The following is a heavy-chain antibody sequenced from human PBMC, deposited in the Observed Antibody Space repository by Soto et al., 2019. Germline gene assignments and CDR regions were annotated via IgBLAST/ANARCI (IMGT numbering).Heavy chain of an antibody. J-gene: IGHJ4*02. CDR1: GFTFSSYG. CDR3: AKGPAAAGTFDY. Sequence: PGVSLRLSCAASGFTFSSYGMHWVRQAPGKGLEWVAVISYDGSNKYYADSVKGRFTISRDNSKNTLYLQMNSLRAEDTAVYYCAKGPAAAGTFDYWGQGTLVTVSS. D-gene: IGHD6-13*01. CDR2: ISYDGSNK. V-gene: IGHV3-30*18.